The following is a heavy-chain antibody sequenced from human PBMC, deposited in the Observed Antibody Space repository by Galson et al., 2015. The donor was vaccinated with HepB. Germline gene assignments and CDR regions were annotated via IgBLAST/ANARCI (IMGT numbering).Heavy chain of an antibody. CDR2: IKQDGSEK. D-gene: IGHD3-3*01. V-gene: IGHV3-7*03. Sequence: SLRLSCAASGFTFSSYGMHWVRQAPGKGLEWVANIKQDGSEKYYVDSLKGRFTISRDNAKNSLYLQMNSLRAEDTAVYFCARSLHGGLDYWGQGALVTVSS. J-gene: IGHJ4*02. CDR3: ARSLHGGLDY. CDR1: GFTFSSYG.